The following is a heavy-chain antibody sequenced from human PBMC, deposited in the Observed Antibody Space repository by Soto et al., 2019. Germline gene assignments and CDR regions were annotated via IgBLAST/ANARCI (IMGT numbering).Heavy chain of an antibody. Sequence: SQTLSLTCAISGDSVSTNSATWDWIRQSPSRGLEWLGRTYYRSKWYNDYAVSVKSRIIINSDTSKNQFSLQLHSVTPEDTALYSRARGGGSRGSGWPTGSWFNPWGQGTLVTLSS. D-gene: IGHD6-19*01. J-gene: IGHJ5*02. CDR3: ARGGGSRGSGWPTGSWFNP. CDR1: GDSVSTNSAT. CDR2: TYYRSKWYN. V-gene: IGHV6-1*01.